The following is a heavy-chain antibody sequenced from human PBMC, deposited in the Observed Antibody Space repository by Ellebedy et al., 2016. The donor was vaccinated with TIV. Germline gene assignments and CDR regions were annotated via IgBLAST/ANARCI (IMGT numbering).Heavy chain of an antibody. CDR3: ARHVGDGSHFDY. Sequence: GESLKISCTGSGYTFINYWIGWVRQMPGKGLELIGIISPADSDTRYSPSFQGQVTISVDKSINTASLQLSSLKASYSAMYYCARHVGDGSHFDYWGQGTLVTVSS. D-gene: IGHD5-24*01. V-gene: IGHV5-51*01. CDR2: ISPADSDT. J-gene: IGHJ4*02. CDR1: GYTFINYW.